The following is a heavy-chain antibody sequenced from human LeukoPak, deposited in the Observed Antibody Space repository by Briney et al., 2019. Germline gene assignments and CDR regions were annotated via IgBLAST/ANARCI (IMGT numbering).Heavy chain of an antibody. J-gene: IGHJ4*02. D-gene: IGHD3-10*01. CDR3: ARHTMVRGVIDY. CDR1: GGSISSYY. Sequence: SETLSLTCTVSGGSISSYYWSWIRQPPGKGLEWIRYIYYSGSTNYNPSLKSRVTISVDTSKNQFSLKLSSVTAADTAVYYCARHTMVRGVIDYWGQGTLVTVSS. V-gene: IGHV4-59*08. CDR2: IYYSGST.